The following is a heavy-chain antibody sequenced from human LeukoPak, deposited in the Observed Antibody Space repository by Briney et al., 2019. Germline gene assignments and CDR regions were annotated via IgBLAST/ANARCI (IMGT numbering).Heavy chain of an antibody. Sequence: SQTLSLTCTVSGGSISSGSYYWSWIRQPAGKGLEWIGRIYTSGSTNYNPSLKSRLTISVDTSKNQFSLKLSSVTAADTAVYYCARWSCSSTSCYPGYFQHWGQGTLVTVSS. CDR2: IYTSGST. CDR3: ARWSCSSTSCYPGYFQH. V-gene: IGHV4-61*02. CDR1: GGSISSGSYY. D-gene: IGHD2-2*01. J-gene: IGHJ1*01.